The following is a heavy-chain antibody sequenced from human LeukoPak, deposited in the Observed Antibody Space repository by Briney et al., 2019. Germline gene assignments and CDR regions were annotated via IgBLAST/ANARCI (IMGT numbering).Heavy chain of an antibody. J-gene: IGHJ6*03. CDR3: ARLGRYHLFSYMDV. D-gene: IGHD1-26*01. Sequence: ASVKVSRKASGFTFTAYGINWMRQAPGQGLEWMGWISAYNGDTKYAQKVQGRVSMTTDTSTNTAYMEVRSLRADDTAVYYCARLGRYHLFSYMDVWGKGTTVTVSS. CDR1: GFTFTAYG. CDR2: ISAYNGDT. V-gene: IGHV1-18*01.